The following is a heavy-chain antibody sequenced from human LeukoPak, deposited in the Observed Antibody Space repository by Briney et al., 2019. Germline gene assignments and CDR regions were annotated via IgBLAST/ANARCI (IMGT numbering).Heavy chain of an antibody. CDR2: IHYSGTT. J-gene: IGHJ4*02. CDR3: ARNAGNSDVDY. D-gene: IGHD4-23*01. V-gene: IGHV4-61*01. CDR1: GGSVSSASHY. Sequence: SETLSLTCTVSGGSVSSASHYWSWIRQPPGQGLEYIGYIHYSGTTNYNPSLKSRVTISVDTSKNQISLKLSSVTAADTAVYYCARNAGNSDVDYWGQGTLVTVSS.